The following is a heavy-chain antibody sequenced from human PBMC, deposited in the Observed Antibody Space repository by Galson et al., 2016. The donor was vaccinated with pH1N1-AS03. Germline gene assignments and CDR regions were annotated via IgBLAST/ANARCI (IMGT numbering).Heavy chain of an antibody. J-gene: IGHJ5*02. CDR2: ITSSSRTI. CDR1: GFTFSDYY. CDR3: ARDEGGPVIGFDP. V-gene: IGHV3-11*04. Sequence: SLRLSCAASGFTFSDYYMSWIRQAPGKGLEWVSSITSSSRTIYYADSVKGRFTISRDNAKNSLYLQMNSLRAEDTAVYYCARDEGGPVIGFDPWGQGTLVTVSS. D-gene: IGHD2/OR15-2a*01.